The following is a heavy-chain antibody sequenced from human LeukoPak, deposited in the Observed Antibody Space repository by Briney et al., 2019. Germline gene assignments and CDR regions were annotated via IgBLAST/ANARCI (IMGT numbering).Heavy chain of an antibody. Sequence: PGGSLRLSWASSVFTFSTYGVNRVRQAPGKGLEWVSAISSSGGTTYYADSVKGRFSISRDNSKNTLYLRMNSLRAEDTAIYYCAKEPNAWSSRFDSWGRGTLVTVSA. CDR3: AKEPNAWSSRFDS. CDR1: VFTFSTYG. J-gene: IGHJ4*02. CDR2: ISSSGGTT. V-gene: IGHV3-23*01. D-gene: IGHD2-21*01.